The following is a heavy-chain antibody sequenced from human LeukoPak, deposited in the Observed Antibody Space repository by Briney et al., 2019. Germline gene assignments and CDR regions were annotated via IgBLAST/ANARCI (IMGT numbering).Heavy chain of an antibody. V-gene: IGHV1-46*01. CDR3: ARDHEYYYGSGSYYPGGCDY. CDR2: INPSGGST. Sequence: ASVKVSCKASGYTLTSYYMHWVRQAPGHGPEWMVIINPSGGSTSYAQKFQGRVTMTRDTSTSTVYMELSSLRSEDTAVYYCARDHEYYYGSGSYYPGGCDYWGQGTLVTVSS. D-gene: IGHD3-10*01. J-gene: IGHJ4*02. CDR1: GYTLTSYY.